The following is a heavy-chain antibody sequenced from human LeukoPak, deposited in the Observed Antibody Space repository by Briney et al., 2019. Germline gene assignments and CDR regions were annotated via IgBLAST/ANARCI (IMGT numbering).Heavy chain of an antibody. V-gene: IGHV1-46*03. CDR2: INPSGGST. J-gene: IGHJ4*02. CDR3: ARSVKMPTIVH. CDR1: GSTFTTYY. D-gene: IGHD5-24*01. Sequence: ASVEVSCKASGSTFTTYYMHWVRQAPGQGRQWMGIINPSGGSTSYAQKFQGRVTMTRDTSTSTVYMELSSLRSDDTAIYYCARSVKMPTIVHWGQGTLVTVSS.